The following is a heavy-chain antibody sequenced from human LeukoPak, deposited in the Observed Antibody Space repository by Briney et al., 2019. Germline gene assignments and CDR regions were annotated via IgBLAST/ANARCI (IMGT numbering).Heavy chain of an antibody. V-gene: IGHV3-30*18. D-gene: IGHD5-12*01. J-gene: IGHJ4*02. CDR2: ISYDGSNK. Sequence: GGSLRLSCAASGFTFSSYGLHWVRQAPGKGLEWVAVISYDGSNKYYADSVKGRFTISRDNSKNTLYLQMNSLRAEDTAVYYCAKDGYVHSGYDDYGDRYFDYWGQGTLVTVSS. CDR1: GFTFSSYG. CDR3: AKDGYVHSGYDDYGDRYFDY.